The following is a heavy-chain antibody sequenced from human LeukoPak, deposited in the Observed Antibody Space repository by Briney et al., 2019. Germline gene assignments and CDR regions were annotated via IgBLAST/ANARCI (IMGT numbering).Heavy chain of an antibody. CDR1: GFTFSSYE. CDR3: ARDSHTELLWFGELSVDAFDI. Sequence: GGSLRLSCAASGFTFSSYEMNWVRQAPGKGLEWVSYISSSGSTIYYADSVKGRFTISRDNAKNSLYLQMNSLRAEDTAVYYCARDSHTELLWFGELSVDAFDIWGQGTMVTVSS. D-gene: IGHD3-10*01. J-gene: IGHJ3*02. V-gene: IGHV3-48*03. CDR2: ISSSGSTI.